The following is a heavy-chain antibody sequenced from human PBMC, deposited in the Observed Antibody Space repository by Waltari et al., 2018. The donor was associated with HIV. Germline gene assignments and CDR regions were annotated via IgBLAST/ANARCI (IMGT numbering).Heavy chain of an antibody. D-gene: IGHD1-26*01. CDR3: ARHKASTRYHLLGEGLGN. CDR1: GGSITNPDYY. Sequence: QLQLRESGPGLVKPSETLSLTCTVSGGSITNPDYYWGWIRQPPGKGLEWIATIYYSGVTYYSPSLKSRVTISVDTSKNQFSLKLTSVTAADTAVYYCARHKASTRYHLLGEGLGNWGPGTLVTVSS. V-gene: IGHV4-39*01. CDR2: IYYSGVT. J-gene: IGHJ4*02.